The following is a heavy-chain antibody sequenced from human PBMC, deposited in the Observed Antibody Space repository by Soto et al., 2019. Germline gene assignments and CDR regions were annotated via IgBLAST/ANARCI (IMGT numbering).Heavy chain of an antibody. CDR2: ISGSGDNT. CDR1: GFTFSSYA. D-gene: IGHD1-7*01. J-gene: IGHJ4*02. V-gene: IGHV3-23*01. CDR3: AKQLGTTNPSFDY. Sequence: PGGSLRLSCAASGFTFSSYAMSWVRQAPGKGLEWVSAISGSGDNTYYADSVKGRFTISRDNSKNTLYLQVNSLTAEDTAVYYCAKQLGTTNPSFDYWGQGTLVTVSS.